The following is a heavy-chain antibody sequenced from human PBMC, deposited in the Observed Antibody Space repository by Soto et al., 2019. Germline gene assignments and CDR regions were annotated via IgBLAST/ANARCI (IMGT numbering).Heavy chain of an antibody. J-gene: IGHJ6*02. D-gene: IGHD3-16*01. CDR3: AQCLLGVNYYYGMDV. CDR1: GGTFSSYA. V-gene: IGHV1-69*12. Sequence: QVQLVQSGAEVKKPGSSVKVSCKASGGTFSSYAINWVRQAPGQGLEWMGGIIPIFGTADYAQKFQGRVTNTADQSTSTADMELSSLRSEDTAVYYWAQCLLGVNYYYGMDVWGQGTTVTVSS. CDR2: IIPIFGTA.